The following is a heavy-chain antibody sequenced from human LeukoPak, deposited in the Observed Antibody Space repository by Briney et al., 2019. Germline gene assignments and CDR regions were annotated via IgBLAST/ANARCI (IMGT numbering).Heavy chain of an antibody. V-gene: IGHV3-23*01. CDR2: LSDSGDNT. CDR3: ATVSVPAAPSFLDS. D-gene: IGHD2-2*01. J-gene: IGHJ4*02. CDR1: GFTFSSYG. Sequence: GGSLRLSCAASGFTFSSYGMNWVRQAPGKGLEWVSGLSDSGDNTYYIDSVRGRFTIPRDNSKNTLYLQMNSLRAEDTAIYYCATVSVPAAPSFLDSWGQGTLVTVSS.